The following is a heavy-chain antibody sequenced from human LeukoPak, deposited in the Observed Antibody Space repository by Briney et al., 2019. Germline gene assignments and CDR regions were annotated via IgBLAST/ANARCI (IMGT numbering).Heavy chain of an antibody. J-gene: IGHJ6*03. D-gene: IGHD1-26*01. CDR1: GFTLRTYG. V-gene: IGHV3-30*02. CDR3: AKDSKIVGATFRSYHYMDV. Sequence: GGSLRLSCAGSGFTLRTYGMHWVRQAPGKGLEWVAYIQYDGSNKQYADSVKGRFSISRDNSENILYLQMNSLRAEDTAVYYCAKDSKIVGATFRSYHYMDVWGKGTAVTVSS. CDR2: IQYDGSNK.